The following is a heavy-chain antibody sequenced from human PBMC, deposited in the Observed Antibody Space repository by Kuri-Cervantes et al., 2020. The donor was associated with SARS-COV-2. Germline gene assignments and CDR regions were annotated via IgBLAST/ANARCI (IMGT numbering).Heavy chain of an antibody. CDR1: GGTFSSYA. Sequence: SVKVSCKASGGTFSSYAISWVRQAPGQGLEWMGGIIPIFGTANYAQKFQGRVTITADKSTSTAYMELSSLRSEDTAVYYCARARDSYDSRGLWGWGQGTLVTAPQ. CDR2: IIPIFGTA. D-gene: IGHD3-22*01. CDR3: ARARDSYDSRGLWG. V-gene: IGHV1-69*06. J-gene: IGHJ1*01.